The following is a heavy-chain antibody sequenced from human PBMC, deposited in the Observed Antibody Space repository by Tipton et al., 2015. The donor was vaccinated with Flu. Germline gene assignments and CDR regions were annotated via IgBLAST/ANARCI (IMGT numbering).Heavy chain of an antibody. J-gene: IGHJ4*02. V-gene: IGHV3-7*01. Sequence: TLSLTCAASGFSFSSFWMNWVRQAPGKGLEWVANIKQDGSEKYYVDSVEGRFTISRDNAKNSLYLQMNSLTADDTALYYCARGLTTVTAKDYFDYWGQGTLVTVSS. CDR3: ARGLTTVTAKDYFDY. CDR1: GFSFSSFW. CDR2: IKQDGSEK. D-gene: IGHD4-17*01.